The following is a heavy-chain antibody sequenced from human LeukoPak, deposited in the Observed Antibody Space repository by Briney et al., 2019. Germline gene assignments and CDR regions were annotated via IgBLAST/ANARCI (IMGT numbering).Heavy chain of an antibody. D-gene: IGHD3-16*01. CDR1: DDSISDYY. J-gene: IGHJ4*02. V-gene: IGHV4-59*01. CDR3: TRGAGWLIDY. Sequence: SETLSLTCTVSDDSISDYYRGWIRQPPGKGLEWIGYFHNSGTSTYNPSLKSRVTVSADTSKNQFSLKLNSLTTADTAVYYCTRGAGWLIDYWGQGTLVTVSS. CDR2: FHNSGTS.